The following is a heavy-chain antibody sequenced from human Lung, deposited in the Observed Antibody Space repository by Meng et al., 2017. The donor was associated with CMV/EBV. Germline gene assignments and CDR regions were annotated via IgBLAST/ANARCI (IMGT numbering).Heavy chain of an antibody. Sequence: QAQLVQSGGEVKKPWASVKVSCKASGYTFTNYGITWVRQAPGQGLEWMGWISAYNGNTNYAQTFQGRLTMTTDTSTSTAYMELRSLRSDDTAVYYCARVEVGITSGDYWGQGTLVTVSS. D-gene: IGHD1-26*01. CDR3: ARVEVGITSGDY. CDR2: ISAYNGNT. J-gene: IGHJ4*02. V-gene: IGHV1-18*01. CDR1: GYTFTNYG.